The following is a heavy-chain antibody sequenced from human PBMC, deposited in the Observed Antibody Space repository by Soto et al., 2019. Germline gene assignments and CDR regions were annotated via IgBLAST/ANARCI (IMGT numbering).Heavy chain of an antibody. D-gene: IGHD6-13*01. CDR3: AADAAFAAAGIFSGMDV. CDR2: IVVGSGNT. CDR1: GFTFTSSA. J-gene: IGHJ6*02. Sequence: SVKVSCKASGFTFTSSAVQWVRQARGQRLEWIGWIVVGSGNTNYAQKFQERVTITRDMSTSTAYMELSSLRSEDTAVYYCAADAAFAAAGIFSGMDVWGQGTTVTV. V-gene: IGHV1-58*01.